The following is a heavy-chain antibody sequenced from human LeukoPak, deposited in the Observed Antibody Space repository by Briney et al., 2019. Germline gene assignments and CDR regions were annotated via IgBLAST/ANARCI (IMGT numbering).Heavy chain of an antibody. Sequence: ASVKVSCKASGYTFTSYDINWVRQATGQGLEWMGIINPSGGTTYYAQKFQGTVTMTRDMSTSTVYMELSSLRSEDTAMYYCARGLYCSGGSCQPHDAFDLWGQGTMVTVSS. CDR2: INPSGGTT. CDR1: GYTFTSYD. D-gene: IGHD2-15*01. V-gene: IGHV1-46*01. CDR3: ARGLYCSGGSCQPHDAFDL. J-gene: IGHJ3*01.